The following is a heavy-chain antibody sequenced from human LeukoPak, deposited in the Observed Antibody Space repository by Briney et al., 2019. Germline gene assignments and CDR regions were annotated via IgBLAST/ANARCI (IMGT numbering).Heavy chain of an antibody. CDR1: GFTFSNYA. CDR2: IWNDGSNR. V-gene: IGHV3-33*01. CDR3: ARVHCSTTNCYENYFDY. D-gene: IGHD2-2*01. J-gene: IGHJ4*02. Sequence: GGSLRLSCAASGFTFSNYAIHWVRQSPVKGLEWVAVIWNDGSNRYNVDSVKGRFTISRDNSKNTVYLHTNSLTADDTAVYYCARVHCSTTNCYENYFDYWGQGTLVTVSS.